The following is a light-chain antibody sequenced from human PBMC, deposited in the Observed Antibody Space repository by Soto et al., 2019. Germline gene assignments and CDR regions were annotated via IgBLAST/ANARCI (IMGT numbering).Light chain of an antibody. Sequence: QSALTQPASVSGSPGQSITISCTGTSSDVGNYNLVSWYQHHPGKAPKLMIYEGSKRPSGVSNRFSGSKSGNTASPTISGLQAEDEADYYCCSYAGSSTLVFGGGTQLTVL. CDR1: SSDVGNYNL. CDR2: EGS. V-gene: IGLV2-23*01. J-gene: IGLJ3*02. CDR3: CSYAGSSTLV.